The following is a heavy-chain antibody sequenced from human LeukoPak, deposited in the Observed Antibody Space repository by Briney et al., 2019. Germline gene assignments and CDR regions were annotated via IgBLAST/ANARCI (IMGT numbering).Heavy chain of an antibody. J-gene: IGHJ4*02. Sequence: SETLSLSCAVYGGSFSGYYWSWIRQPPGKGLEWIGEINHSGSTNYNPSLKSRVTISVDTSKNQFSLKLSSVTAADTAVYYCARGRDVVVPVRSFLDYWGQGALVTVSS. CDR1: GGSFSGYY. V-gene: IGHV4-34*01. D-gene: IGHD2-2*01. CDR2: INHSGST. CDR3: ARGRDVVVPVRSFLDY.